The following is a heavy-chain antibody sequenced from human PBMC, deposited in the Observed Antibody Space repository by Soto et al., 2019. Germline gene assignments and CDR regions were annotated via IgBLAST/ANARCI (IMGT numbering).Heavy chain of an antibody. V-gene: IGHV3-23*01. CDR3: AKGSYTNYNSFDP. CDR1: GFTFSSHA. D-gene: IGHD4-4*01. CDR2: MSGSGDNT. J-gene: IGHJ5*02. Sequence: EVQLLESGGGLVQPGGSLRLSCAASGFTFSSHAMSWVRQAPGKGLEWVSSMSGSGDNTYHADSVKGRFTVSRDNSKTTLSLQMNSLRVEDTAVYYCAKGSYTNYNSFDPWGQGTLVTVSS.